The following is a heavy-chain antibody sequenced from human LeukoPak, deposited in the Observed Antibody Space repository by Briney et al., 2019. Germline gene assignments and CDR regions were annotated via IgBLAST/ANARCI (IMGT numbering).Heavy chain of an antibody. CDR3: ARQPLWFGELLGPFDY. Sequence: PSETLSLTCTVSGGSISSYYWSWIRQPPGKGLEWIGYIYYCGSTNYNPSLKSRVTISVDTSKNQFSLKLSSVTAADTAVYYCARQPLWFGELLGPFDYWGQGTLVTVSS. CDR2: IYYCGST. J-gene: IGHJ4*02. V-gene: IGHV4-59*08. D-gene: IGHD3-10*01. CDR1: GGSISSYY.